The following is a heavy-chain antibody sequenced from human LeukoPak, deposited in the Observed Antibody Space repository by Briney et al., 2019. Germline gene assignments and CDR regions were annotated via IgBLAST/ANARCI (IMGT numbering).Heavy chain of an antibody. CDR3: TRVAEKSLTTVDKGWFDP. D-gene: IGHD4-23*01. V-gene: IGHV3-23*01. CDR1: GFTFSSYA. CDR2: ISGSGRST. J-gene: IGHJ5*02. Sequence: SGGSLRLSRAASGFTFSSYAMSWVRQDPGKGLEWVSAISGSGRSTYYADSVKGRFTISRDNSKNTLFLQMDSLRDDDTALYYCTRVAEKSLTTVDKGWFDPWGQGTLVTVAS.